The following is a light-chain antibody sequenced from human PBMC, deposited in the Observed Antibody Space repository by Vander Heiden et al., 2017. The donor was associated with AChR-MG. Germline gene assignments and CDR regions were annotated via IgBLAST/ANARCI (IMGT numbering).Light chain of an antibody. CDR2: AVS. Sequence: IGMTQSPDTLSVSPGERATLSCRASESVGNNLAWYQQKPGQAPRLLIYAVSTRATGIPARFSGSGSGTEFTLTISSLQSEDFAVYYCQQDKNWFQTFGQGTKLEIK. CDR3: QQDKNWFQT. CDR1: ESVGNN. J-gene: IGKJ2*01. V-gene: IGKV3-15*01.